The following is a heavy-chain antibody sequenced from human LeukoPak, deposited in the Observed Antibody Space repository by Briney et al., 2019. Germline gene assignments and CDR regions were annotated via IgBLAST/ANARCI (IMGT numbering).Heavy chain of an antibody. CDR1: GFTFSSYS. J-gene: IGHJ4*02. CDR3: ARDPDPGYCSGGSCAAYYFDY. CDR2: ISSSSSYI. Sequence: GGSLRLSCAASGFTFSSYSMNWVRQAPGKGLEWVSSISSSSSYIYYADSVKGRFTISRDNAKNSLYLQMNSLRAEDTAVYYCARDPDPGYCSGGSCAAYYFDYWGQGTLVTVSS. D-gene: IGHD2-15*01. V-gene: IGHV3-21*01.